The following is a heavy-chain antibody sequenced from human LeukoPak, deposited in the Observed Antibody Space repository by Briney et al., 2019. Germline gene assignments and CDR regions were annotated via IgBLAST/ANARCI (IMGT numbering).Heavy chain of an antibody. V-gene: IGHV3-15*01. CDR3: TTEGVGAPTFDY. CDR1: GFTFSSYA. CDR2: IKSKTDGGAT. J-gene: IGHJ4*02. D-gene: IGHD1-26*01. Sequence: GGSLRLSCAASGFTFSSYAMHWVRQAPGKGLEWVGRIKSKTDGGATDYAAPVKGRFTISRDDSKKTLYLQMNSLKTEDTAVYYCTTEGVGAPTFDYWGQGTLVTVSS.